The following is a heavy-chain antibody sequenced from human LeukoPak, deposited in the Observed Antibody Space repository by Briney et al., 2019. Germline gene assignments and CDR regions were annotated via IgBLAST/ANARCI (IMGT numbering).Heavy chain of an antibody. CDR3: AKDAPLLEWLLPATPTQNWFDP. J-gene: IGHJ5*02. V-gene: IGHV3-23*01. Sequence: GGSLRLSCAASGFTFSSYAMSWVRQAPGKGLEWVSAISGSGGSTYYADSVKGRFTISRDNSKNTLYLQMNSLRAEDTAVYYCAKDAPLLEWLLPATPTQNWFDPWGQGTLVTVSS. D-gene: IGHD3-3*01. CDR1: GFTFSSYA. CDR2: ISGSGGST.